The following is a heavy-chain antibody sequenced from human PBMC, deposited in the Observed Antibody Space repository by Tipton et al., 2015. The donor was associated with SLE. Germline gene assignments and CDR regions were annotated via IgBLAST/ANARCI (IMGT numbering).Heavy chain of an antibody. CDR1: GGTFSSYA. D-gene: IGHD6-19*01. CDR3: ASQYSSGWCFDY. Sequence: QLVQSGAEVKKPGSSVKASCKASGGTFSSYAFSWVRQAPGQGLEWMGGIIPMFGTANYAQKFMGGVTISADQYTNTVYMELSSLRSEDTAVYYCASQYSSGWCFDYWGQGTLVTVSS. V-gene: IGHV1-69*01. CDR2: IIPMFGTA. J-gene: IGHJ4*02.